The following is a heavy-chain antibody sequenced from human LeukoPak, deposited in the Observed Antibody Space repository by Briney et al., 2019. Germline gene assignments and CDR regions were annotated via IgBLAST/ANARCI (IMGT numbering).Heavy chain of an antibody. CDR3: AKDLGYCSGGSCQTHINYYYYYGMDV. V-gene: IGHV3-48*01. CDR1: GFTFSSYS. J-gene: IGHJ6*02. Sequence: PGGSLRLSCAASGFTFSSYSMNWVRQAPGKGLEWVSYISSSSSTIYYADSVKGRFTISRDNAKNSLYLQMNSLRAEDTAVYYCAKDLGYCSGGSCQTHINYYYYYGMDVWGQGTTVTVSS. CDR2: ISSSSSTI. D-gene: IGHD2-15*01.